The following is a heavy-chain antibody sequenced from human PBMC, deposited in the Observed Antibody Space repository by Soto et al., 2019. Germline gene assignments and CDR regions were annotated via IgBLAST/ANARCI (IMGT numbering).Heavy chain of an antibody. CDR1: GGSISSYY. D-gene: IGHD5-18*01. CDR2: IYYSGST. Sequence: QVQLQELGPGLVKPSETLSLTCTVSGGSISSYYWSWIRQPPGKGLEWIGYIYYSGSTNYNPSLKSRVTISVDTSKNQFSLKLSSVTAADTAVYYCARHVDTAMVTGKFDPWGQGTLVTVSS. V-gene: IGHV4-59*01. J-gene: IGHJ5*02. CDR3: ARHVDTAMVTGKFDP.